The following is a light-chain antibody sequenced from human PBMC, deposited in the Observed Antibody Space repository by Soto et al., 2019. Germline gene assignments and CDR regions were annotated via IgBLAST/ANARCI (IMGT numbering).Light chain of an antibody. CDR1: SSDVGGYDY. CDR3: SSYTTTSTYV. J-gene: IGLJ1*01. CDR2: EVT. V-gene: IGLV2-14*01. Sequence: SALTQPASVTGYLGQTITISCTGTSSDVGGYDYVSWYQQHPDKAPRFMIYEVTNRPSGVSHRFSGSKSGNTASLTISGLQAEDEADYYCSSYTTTSTYVFGTGTKVTVL.